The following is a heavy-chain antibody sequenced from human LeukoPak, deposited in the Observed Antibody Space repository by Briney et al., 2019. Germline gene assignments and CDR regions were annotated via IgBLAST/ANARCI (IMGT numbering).Heavy chain of an antibody. CDR2: IYYSGGT. D-gene: IGHD5-24*01. Sequence: SETLSLTCTVSGGSISSAGYYWSWIRQHPGMGLEWIGYIYYSGGTYYNPSLKSRVTISIDTSKNQFSLKLNSVTAADTAVYYCARDLGDGYLANDSWGQETLVTVSS. J-gene: IGHJ4*02. CDR3: ARDLGDGYLANDS. V-gene: IGHV4-31*03. CDR1: GGSISSAGYY.